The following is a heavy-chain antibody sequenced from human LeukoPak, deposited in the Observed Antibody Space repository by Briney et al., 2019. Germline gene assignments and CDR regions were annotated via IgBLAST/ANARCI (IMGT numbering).Heavy chain of an antibody. Sequence: GESLKIACKGSGYSFSSHWIGWVRQMPGKGLEWMGILNPGDSDTRYSPSFQGQVTISADKSISTANLQWSSLKASDTAMYYCARRYYYDTGGYYFAQDAFDIWGQGTMVTVSS. J-gene: IGHJ3*02. D-gene: IGHD3-22*01. CDR3: ARRYYYDTGGYYFAQDAFDI. CDR1: GYSFSSHW. V-gene: IGHV5-51*01. CDR2: LNPGDSDT.